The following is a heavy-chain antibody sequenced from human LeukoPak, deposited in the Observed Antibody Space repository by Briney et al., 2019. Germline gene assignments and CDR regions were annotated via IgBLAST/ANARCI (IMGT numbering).Heavy chain of an antibody. J-gene: IGHJ4*02. V-gene: IGHV3-30*02. CDR3: AKTDGVAYAAAGTVAFDY. CDR1: GFTFSSYG. Sequence: GGSLRPSCAAAGFTFSSYGMHWVRQAPGKGLEWVAFIRYDGSNKYYADSVKGRFTISRDNSKNTLYLQMNSLRAEDTAVYYCAKTDGVAYAAAGTVAFDYWGQGTLVTVSS. D-gene: IGHD6-13*01. CDR2: IRYDGSNK.